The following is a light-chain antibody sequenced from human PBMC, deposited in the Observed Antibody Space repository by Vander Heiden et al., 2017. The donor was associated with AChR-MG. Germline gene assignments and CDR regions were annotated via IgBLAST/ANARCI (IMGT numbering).Light chain of an antibody. J-gene: IGKJ1*01. V-gene: IGKV1-5*03. CDR2: RAS. Sequence: IQMTQSPSTLSASVGDRVTITCRASQSINTWLAWYQQKAGKAPKLLIYRASFLESGVPSRFSGSGSGTEFTLTISSLQPDDFATYYCQQYNSYPWTFGQGTKVDIK. CDR3: QQYNSYPWT. CDR1: QSINTW.